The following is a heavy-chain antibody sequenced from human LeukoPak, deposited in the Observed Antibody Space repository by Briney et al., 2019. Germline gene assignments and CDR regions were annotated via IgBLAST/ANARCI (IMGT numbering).Heavy chain of an antibody. J-gene: IGHJ3*02. CDR3: ARTDRTGALGRFRMRSDAFDI. D-gene: IGHD3-3*01. CDR1: GFTFSSYS. CDR2: ISPDDSTA. V-gene: IGHV3-23*01. Sequence: GGSLRLSCLASGFTFSSYSMSWVRQAPGKGLEWVSAISPDDSTAYYADSVKGRFTVSRDNSKNTLYLQMDSLRAEDTAVYYCARTDRTGALGRFRMRSDAFDIWGQGTMVTVSS.